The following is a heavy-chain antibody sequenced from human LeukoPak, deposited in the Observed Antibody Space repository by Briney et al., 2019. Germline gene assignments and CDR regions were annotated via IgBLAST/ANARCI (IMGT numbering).Heavy chain of an antibody. D-gene: IGHD6-13*01. J-gene: IGHJ5*02. Sequence: GASVKVSCKASGYTFTDYYMHWVGQARGQGGEGMGWINPNSGGTNYAQQFQGRVTMPRDTSIRTAYMELSNLSSDDTAVYYCARGIAAAGGRWFDPWGQGTLVTVSS. CDR3: ARGIAAAGGRWFDP. V-gene: IGHV1-2*02. CDR2: INPNSGGT. CDR1: GYTFTDYY.